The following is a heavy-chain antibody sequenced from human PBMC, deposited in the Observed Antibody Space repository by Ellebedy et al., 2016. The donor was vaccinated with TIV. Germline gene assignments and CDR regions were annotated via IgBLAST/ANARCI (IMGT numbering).Heavy chain of an antibody. V-gene: IGHV3-30-3*01. J-gene: IGHJ4*02. CDR2: ISYDGSNK. Sequence: GESLKISXAASGFTFSSYAMHWVRQAPGKGLEWVAVISYDGSNKYYADSVKGRFTISRDNSKNTLYLQMNSLRAEDTAVYYCARYSSSSDYWGQGTLVTVSS. CDR3: ARYSSSSDY. D-gene: IGHD6-6*01. CDR1: GFTFSSYA.